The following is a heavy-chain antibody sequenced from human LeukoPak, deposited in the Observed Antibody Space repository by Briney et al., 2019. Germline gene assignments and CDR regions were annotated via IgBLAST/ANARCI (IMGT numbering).Heavy chain of an antibody. CDR3: ARHIYCGGDCYTLFDY. V-gene: IGHV1-69*05. J-gene: IGHJ4*02. Sequence: GASVKVSCKASGGTFSSYAISWVRQAPGQGREWMGGIIPIFGTANYAQKFQGRVTITTDESTSTAYMELSSLRSEDTAVYYCARHIYCGGDCYTLFDYWGQGTLVTVSS. D-gene: IGHD2-21*02. CDR2: IIPIFGTA. CDR1: GGTFSSYA.